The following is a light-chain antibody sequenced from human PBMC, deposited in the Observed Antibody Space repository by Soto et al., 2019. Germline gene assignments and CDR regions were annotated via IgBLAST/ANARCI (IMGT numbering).Light chain of an antibody. CDR2: KAS. Sequence: DIQMTQSPSTLSASVGERVTITCRASQSISSWLAWYQQKPGKAPNLLIYKASSLESGVPSRFSGSGSGTEFTLTISSLQPDDFATYYCQQYNSYPYTFGQGTKLEIK. J-gene: IGKJ2*01. CDR3: QQYNSYPYT. V-gene: IGKV1-5*03. CDR1: QSISSW.